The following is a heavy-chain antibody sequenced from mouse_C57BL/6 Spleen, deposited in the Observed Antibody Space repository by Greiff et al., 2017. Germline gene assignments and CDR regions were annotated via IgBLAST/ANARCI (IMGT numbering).Heavy chain of an antibody. Sequence: EVQVVESGPGLVKPSQSLSLTCSVTGYSITSGYYWNWIRQFPGNKLEWMGYISYDGSNNYNPSLKNRISITRDTSKNQFFLKLNSVTTEDTATYYCASYIYYDYDGGYFDVWGTGTTVTVSS. V-gene: IGHV3-6*01. CDR2: ISYDGSN. CDR1: GYSITSGYY. J-gene: IGHJ1*03. CDR3: ASYIYYDYDGGYFDV. D-gene: IGHD2-4*01.